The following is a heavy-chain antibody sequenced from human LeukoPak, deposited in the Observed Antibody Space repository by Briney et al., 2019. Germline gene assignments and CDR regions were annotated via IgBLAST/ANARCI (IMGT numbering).Heavy chain of an antibody. D-gene: IGHD6-19*01. CDR3: ARGVPSGVDYFDY. J-gene: IGHJ4*02. V-gene: IGHV3-30-3*01. CDR2: ISYDGSNK. Sequence: PGGSLRLSCAASGFTFSSYAMHWVRQAPGKGLEWVAVISYDGSNKYYADSVKGRFTISRDNAKNSLFLQMSSLRAEDTAVYFCARGVPSGVDYFDYWGQGTLVTVSS. CDR1: GFTFSSYA.